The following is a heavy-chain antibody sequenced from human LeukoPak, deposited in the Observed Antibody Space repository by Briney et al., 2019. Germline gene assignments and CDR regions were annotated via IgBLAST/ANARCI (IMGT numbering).Heavy chain of an antibody. Sequence: SETLSLTCTVSGGSISSYYWSWIRQPPGKGLEWIGYIYYSGSTNYNPSLKSRVTISVDTSKNQFSLKLSSVTAADTAVYYCARSVAGTFDYWGQGTLVTVSA. CDR3: ARSVAGTFDY. D-gene: IGHD6-19*01. CDR1: GGSISSYY. J-gene: IGHJ4*02. V-gene: IGHV4-59*01. CDR2: IYYSGST.